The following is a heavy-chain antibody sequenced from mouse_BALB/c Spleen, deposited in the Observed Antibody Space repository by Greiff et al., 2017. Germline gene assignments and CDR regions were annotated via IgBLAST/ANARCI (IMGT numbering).Heavy chain of an antibody. D-gene: IGHD1-3*01. V-gene: IGHV3-2*02. CDR3: ARTNLGAMDY. CDR2: ISYSGST. J-gene: IGHJ4*01. Sequence: EVKLLESGPGLVKPSQSLSLTCTVTGYSITSDYAWNWIRQFPGNKLEWMGYISYSGSTSYNPSLKSRISITRDTSKNQFFLQLNSVTTEDTATYYCARTNLGAMDYWGQGTSVTVSS. CDR1: GYSITSDYA.